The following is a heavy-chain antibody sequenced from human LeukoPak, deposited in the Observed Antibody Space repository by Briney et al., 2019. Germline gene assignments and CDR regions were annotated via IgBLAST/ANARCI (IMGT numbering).Heavy chain of an antibody. D-gene: IGHD3-16*01. CDR2: ISSSGSYI. CDR3: ATVGAWVNPDDYYYYMDV. V-gene: IGHV3-21*01. CDR1: RFTFSSYS. Sequence: GGSLRLSCAASRFTFSSYSMNWVRQAPGKGLEWVSSISSSGSYIYYADSVKGRFTISRDNAKNSLYLQMNSLRAEDTAVYYCATVGAWVNPDDYYYYMDVWGKGTTVTVSS. J-gene: IGHJ6*03.